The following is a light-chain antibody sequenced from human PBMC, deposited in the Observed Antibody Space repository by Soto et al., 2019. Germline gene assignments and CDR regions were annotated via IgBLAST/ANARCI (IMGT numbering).Light chain of an antibody. CDR2: DAS. CDR1: QRVGRF. CDR3: QQRSNWPFT. J-gene: IGKJ4*01. Sequence: ETVLTQSPATLSLPPGERATLSCRASQRVGRFLGWYQQKPGQAPRLLIYDASNRATGIPARFSGSGSGTDFTLTISSLEPEDFAVYYCQQRSNWPFTFGGGTKVDIK. V-gene: IGKV3-11*01.